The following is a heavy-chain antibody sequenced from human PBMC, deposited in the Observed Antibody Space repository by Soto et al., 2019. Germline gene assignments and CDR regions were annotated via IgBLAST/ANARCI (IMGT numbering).Heavy chain of an antibody. D-gene: IGHD4-17*01. CDR3: ARGTTVHFQH. Sequence: QVQLVQSGAEVKPPGASVKVSCKASGYTFISYGISWVRQAPGQGLEWMGWISVYNGDTNYAQKLQGRVTMTTDTSTNTAYMELRSLRSDDTAFYYCARGTTVHFQHWGPGTLVPVSS. J-gene: IGHJ1*01. CDR2: ISVYNGDT. CDR1: GYTFISYG. V-gene: IGHV1-18*01.